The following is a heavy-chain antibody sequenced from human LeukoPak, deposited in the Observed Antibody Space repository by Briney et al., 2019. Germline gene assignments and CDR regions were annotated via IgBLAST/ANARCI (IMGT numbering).Heavy chain of an antibody. V-gene: IGHV1-69*04. J-gene: IGHJ4*02. Sequence: SVKVSCKASGGTFSSYAISWVRLAPGQGLEWMGRIIPILGIANYAQKFQGRVTITADKSTSTAYMELSSLRSEDTAVYYCARGLSDGYSHFDYWGQGTLVTVSS. CDR2: IIPILGIA. CDR1: GGTFSSYA. CDR3: ARGLSDGYSHFDY. D-gene: IGHD5-24*01.